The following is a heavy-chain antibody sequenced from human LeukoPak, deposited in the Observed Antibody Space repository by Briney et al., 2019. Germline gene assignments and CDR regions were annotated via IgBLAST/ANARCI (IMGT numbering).Heavy chain of an antibody. V-gene: IGHV3-48*01. CDR3: ATRLPFTGYNN. Sequence: HADSVKGRFTMSRDNAKNSVYLQMNSLRVDDTAIYYCATRLPFTGYNNWGQGTLVTVSS. J-gene: IGHJ4*01. D-gene: IGHD5-24*01.